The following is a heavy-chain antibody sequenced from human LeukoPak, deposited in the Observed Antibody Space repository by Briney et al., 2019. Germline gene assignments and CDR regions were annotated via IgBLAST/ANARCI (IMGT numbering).Heavy chain of an antibody. J-gene: IGHJ4*02. CDR1: GGSISNRNW. CDR3: ARTFDIIGYYPYFFDY. CDR2: IHYSGNI. Sequence: PSGTLSLTCAVSGGSISNRNWWSWVRQPPGKGLEWIGYIHYSGNIDYNPSLKSRVTISVDTSKNQFSLKLSSVTGPDTTVYSCARTFDIIGYYPYFFDYWGQGTLVTVSS. D-gene: IGHD3-22*01. V-gene: IGHV4-4*02.